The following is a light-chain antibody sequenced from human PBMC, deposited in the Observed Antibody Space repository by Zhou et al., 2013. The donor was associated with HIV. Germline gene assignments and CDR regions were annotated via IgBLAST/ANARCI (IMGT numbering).Light chain of an antibody. Sequence: DIVMTQSPLSLPVTPGEPASISCRSSQSLLHSNGYNYLDWYLQKPGQSPQLLIYLGSNRASGVPDRFSGSGSGTDFTLKISRVEAEDVGVYYCMQALTNHTFGQGTKAGD. V-gene: IGKV2-28*01. CDR1: QSLLHSNGYNY. J-gene: IGKJ2*01. CDR3: MQALTNHT. CDR2: LGS.